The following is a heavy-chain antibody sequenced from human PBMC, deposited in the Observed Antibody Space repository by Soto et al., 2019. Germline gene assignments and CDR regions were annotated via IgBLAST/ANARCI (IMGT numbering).Heavy chain of an antibody. V-gene: IGHV3-15*01. CDR3: TTGVRSGYYKY. CDR2: IKSKIEGGTI. D-gene: IGHD3-3*01. J-gene: IGHJ4*02. Sequence: EVQLVESGEGLVKPGGSLRLSCAASGFTFSSAWMSWVRQAPGKGLEWVGRIKSKIEGGTIDYAALVKCRFTISRDDSESTLYLKMNSLKTDDTAMYYCTTGVRSGYYKYWGQGALVTVSS. CDR1: GFTFSSAW.